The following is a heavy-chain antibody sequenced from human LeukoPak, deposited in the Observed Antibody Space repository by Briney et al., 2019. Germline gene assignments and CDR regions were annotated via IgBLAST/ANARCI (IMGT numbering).Heavy chain of an antibody. J-gene: IGHJ4*02. Sequence: SQTLSLTCAISGDSVSSNSAAWNWIRQSPSRGLEWLGRTYYRSKWYNDYAVSVKSRITINPDTSKNQFSLKLSSVTAADTAVYYCAGLGGDYGDRKIDYWGQGTLVTVSS. CDR3: AGLGGDYGDRKIDY. CDR2: TYYRSKWYN. CDR1: GDSVSSNSAA. V-gene: IGHV6-1*01. D-gene: IGHD4-17*01.